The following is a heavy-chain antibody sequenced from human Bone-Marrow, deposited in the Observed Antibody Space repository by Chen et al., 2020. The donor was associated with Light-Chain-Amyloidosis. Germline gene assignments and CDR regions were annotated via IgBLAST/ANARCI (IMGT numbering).Heavy chain of an antibody. CDR3: ARYSGSGSYSP. CDR2: ISTSGNII. Sequence: EEQLVESGGGVVQPGGSLRLTCVASGFTFSSYEMIWVRQAPGKGLEWVAHISTSGNIIYYADSVKGLFTISRNNAKNSLFLQMNSLRVEDTAVYSCARYSGSGSYSPWGQGTPVTVSS. D-gene: IGHD3-10*01. J-gene: IGHJ4*02. V-gene: IGHV3-48*03. CDR1: GFTFSSYE.